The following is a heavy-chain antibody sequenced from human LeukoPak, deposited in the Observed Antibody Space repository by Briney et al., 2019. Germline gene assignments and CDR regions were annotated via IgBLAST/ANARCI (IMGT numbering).Heavy chain of an antibody. J-gene: IGHJ4*02. V-gene: IGHV1-46*01. CDR3: ARAYYYDSSGYPIDY. CDR1: GYSFTRYF. D-gene: IGHD3-22*01. CDR2: IIPSDGST. Sequence: ASVKVSCKASGYSFTRYFIHWVRQAPGQGLEWMGIIIPSDGSTSYAQKFQGRVTMTRDTSTSTVYMELSSLRSEDTAVYYCARAYYYDSSGYPIDYWGQGTLVTVSS.